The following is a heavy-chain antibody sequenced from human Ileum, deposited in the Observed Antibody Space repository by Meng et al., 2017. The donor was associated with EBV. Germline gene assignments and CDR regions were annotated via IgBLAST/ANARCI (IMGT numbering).Heavy chain of an antibody. CDR1: ELYITNNYW. V-gene: IGHV4-4*02. J-gene: IGHJ4*02. CDR3: ARGGSGYYYGSGFDY. D-gene: IGHD3-10*01. Sequence: QVQRQRSGPGLVQPTGTLSLTCIVPELYITNNYWWSWVRQPPWKGLGWIGEIYYSGNTYYNPSLKSRVTISVDKSNNQFSLRLSSVTAADTAVYYCARGGSGYYYGSGFDYWGQGTLVTVSS. CDR2: IYYSGNT.